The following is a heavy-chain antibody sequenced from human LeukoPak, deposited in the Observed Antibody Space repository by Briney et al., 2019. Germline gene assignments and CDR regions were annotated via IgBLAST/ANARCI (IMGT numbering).Heavy chain of an antibody. Sequence: SVKVSCKASGGTFSSYAISGVRQAPGQGLEWMGRIIPICGTANYAQKFQGRVTITTDESTSTAYMELSSLRSEDTAVYYCARDFDNYYDSSRLDYWGQGTLVTVSS. CDR1: GGTFSSYA. D-gene: IGHD3-22*01. J-gene: IGHJ4*02. CDR3: ARDFDNYYDSSRLDY. CDR2: IIPICGTA. V-gene: IGHV1-69*05.